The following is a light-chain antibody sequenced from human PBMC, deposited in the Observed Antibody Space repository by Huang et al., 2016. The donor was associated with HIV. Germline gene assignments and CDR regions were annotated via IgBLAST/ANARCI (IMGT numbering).Light chain of an antibody. CDR3: QQRSDWPPWT. CDR1: QSVRNY. CDR2: DAS. V-gene: IGKV3-11*01. Sequence: EIVLTQSPATLSLSPGERATLSCRASQSVRNYLAGYQQKPGQAPRLLIYDASNRATDTPARFSGSGSGTDFTLTISSLEPEDFAVYYCQQRSDWPPWTFGQGTKVEIK. J-gene: IGKJ1*01.